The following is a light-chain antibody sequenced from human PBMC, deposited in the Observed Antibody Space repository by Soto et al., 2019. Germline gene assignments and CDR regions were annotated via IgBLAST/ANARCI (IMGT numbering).Light chain of an antibody. CDR3: QCYDTSAT. CDR1: QSVSSY. V-gene: IGKV3-11*01. CDR2: ESS. Sequence: EIVLTQSPATLSLSPGERATLSCRASQSVSSYLAWYQKNRCQASRLLSHESSSRTACIAARCGGSGSRTDFTRTSSSLAHDVLAVYYCQCYDTSATFGQGTKVDIK. J-gene: IGKJ1*01.